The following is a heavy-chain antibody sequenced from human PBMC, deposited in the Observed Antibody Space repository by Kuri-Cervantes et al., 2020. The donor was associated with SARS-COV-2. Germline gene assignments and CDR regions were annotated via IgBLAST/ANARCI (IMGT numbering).Heavy chain of an antibody. CDR2: ISSSSSYI. CDR3: ARDGYNYGY. V-gene: IGHV3-21*01. J-gene: IGHJ4*02. CDR1: GFTFSSYW. Sequence: GESLKISCAASGFTFSSYWMSWVRQAPGKGLEWVSSISSSSSYIYYADSVKGRFTISRDNAKNSLYLQMNSLRAEDTAVYYCARDGYNYGYWGQGTLVTVSS. D-gene: IGHD5-24*01.